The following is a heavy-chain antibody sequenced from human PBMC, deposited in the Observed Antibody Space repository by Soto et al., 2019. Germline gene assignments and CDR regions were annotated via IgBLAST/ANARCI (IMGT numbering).Heavy chain of an antibody. CDR1: GFTLSRYS. J-gene: IGHJ6*02. V-gene: IGHV3-48*02. CDR3: ASLPVVITNLDYYGMDV. Sequence: WGSLRLSCAVPGFTLSRYSLNWVRQAPGKGLEWVSYISSSGSAMYFADSVKGRFTISRDNAKNSLYLQMNSLRDEDTAVYYCASLPVVITNLDYYGMDVWGQGTTVTVSS. CDR2: ISSSGSAM. D-gene: IGHD3-22*01.